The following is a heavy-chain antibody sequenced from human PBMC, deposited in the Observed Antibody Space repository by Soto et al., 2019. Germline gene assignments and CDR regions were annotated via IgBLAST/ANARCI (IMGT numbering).Heavy chain of an antibody. CDR1: GGSFSGYY. CDR3: ARSVWANGGYGARKYSSGWLRAGWFDP. D-gene: IGHD6-13*01. V-gene: IGHV4-34*01. CDR2: INHSEST. J-gene: IGHJ5*02. Sequence: SETLSLTCAVYGGSFSGYYWSWMRQPPGKSLEWIWEINHSESTNYNPSLKSRVTISVDTSKKQFSLKLSYVTAADTAVYYCARSVWANGGYGARKYSSGWLRAGWFDPWGQGTLVTVSS.